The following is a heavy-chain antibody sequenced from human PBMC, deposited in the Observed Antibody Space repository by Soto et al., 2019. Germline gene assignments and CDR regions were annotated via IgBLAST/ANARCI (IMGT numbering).Heavy chain of an antibody. J-gene: IGHJ6*02. CDR1: GFTFNNYA. V-gene: IGHV3-23*01. CDR3: AKESNHFYYYGMDV. Sequence: LRLSCAASGFTFNNYAMSWVRQAPGKGLEWVSAIRGSGANTYYADSVKGRFTISRDNSKNTLYLQLNSLRAEDTAVYFCAKESNHFYYYGMDVWGQGTTVTVSS. CDR2: IRGSGANT.